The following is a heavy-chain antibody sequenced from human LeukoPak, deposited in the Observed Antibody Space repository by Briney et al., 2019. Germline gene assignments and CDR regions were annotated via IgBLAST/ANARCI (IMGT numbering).Heavy chain of an antibody. J-gene: IGHJ4*02. CDR3: AGGIVGATAVDY. D-gene: IGHD1-26*01. CDR2: IYYSGST. Sequence: SETLSLTCTVSGGSISSSSYYWGWIRQPPGKGLEWIGSIYYSGSTYYNPSLKSRVTISVDTSKNQFSLKLSSVTAADTAVYYCAGGIVGATAVDYWGQGTLVTVSS. CDR1: GGSISSSSYY. V-gene: IGHV4-39*01.